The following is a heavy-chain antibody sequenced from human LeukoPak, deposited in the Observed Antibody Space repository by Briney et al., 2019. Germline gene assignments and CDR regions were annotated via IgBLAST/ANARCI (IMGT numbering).Heavy chain of an antibody. CDR3: ASGSHAFDI. V-gene: IGHV3-30-3*01. CDR2: ISYEGSNK. Sequence: GGSLRLSCAASGFTFSSYTMHWVRQAPGKGLEWVAVISYEGSNKYYADSVKRRFTISKNNSKHTLYLQMDSQRAEDTGVYYCASGSHAFDIWGQGTMVIVSS. CDR1: GFTFSSYT. J-gene: IGHJ3*02.